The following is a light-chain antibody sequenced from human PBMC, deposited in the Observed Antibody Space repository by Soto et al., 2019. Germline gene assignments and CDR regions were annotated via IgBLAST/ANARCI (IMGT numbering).Light chain of an antibody. CDR2: DVS. V-gene: IGLV2-14*01. CDR1: SSDVGGYNY. CDR3: SSYTSSSTLVV. Sequence: QSALTHPASVSGSAGQSITISCTGASSDVGGYNYVSWYQQHPGKAPKLVIYDVSNRPSGVSNRFSGSKSGNTASLTISGLQAEDEAYYYCSSYTSSSTLVVFGGGTKLTVL. J-gene: IGLJ2*01.